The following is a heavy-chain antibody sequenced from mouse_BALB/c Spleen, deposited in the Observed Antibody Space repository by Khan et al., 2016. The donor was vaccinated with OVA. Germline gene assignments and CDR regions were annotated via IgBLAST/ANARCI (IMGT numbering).Heavy chain of an antibody. CDR3: ARPYDGSAWFAY. Sequence: VQLVESGPGLVAPSQSLSITCTVSGFSLTNYGVHWVRQPPREGLEWLGVIWAGGSTNYNSALMSRLSLSKDNSKSQVFLKMNSLQTNDTAMYYCARPYDGSAWFAYWGQGTLVTVSA. D-gene: IGHD1-1*01. CDR1: GFSLTNYG. V-gene: IGHV2-9*02. J-gene: IGHJ3*01. CDR2: IWAGGST.